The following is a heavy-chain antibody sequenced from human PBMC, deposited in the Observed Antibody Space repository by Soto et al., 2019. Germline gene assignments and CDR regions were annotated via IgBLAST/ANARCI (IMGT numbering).Heavy chain of an antibody. CDR3: ANSLADSSSWERTYYYYMDV. D-gene: IGHD6-13*01. J-gene: IGHJ6*03. V-gene: IGHV3-23*01. CDR2: ISGSGGST. Sequence: GGLRLSCAASGFTFSSYAMSWVRQAPVKGLEWVSAISGSGGSTYYADPVKGRFTISGDNSKNTLYLQMNSLRAEDTAVYYCANSLADSSSWERTYYYYMDVWGKGTTVTVSS. CDR1: GFTFSSYA.